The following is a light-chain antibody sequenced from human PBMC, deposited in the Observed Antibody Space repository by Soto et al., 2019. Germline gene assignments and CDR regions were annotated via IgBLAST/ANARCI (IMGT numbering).Light chain of an antibody. J-gene: IGLJ2*01. CDR2: NNS. V-gene: IGLV1-47*01. Sequence: QSVLTQPPSASGTPGQRVTISCSGSSSSIGSNYVYWYQQLPGTAPKLLIYNNSQRPSGVPDRFSGSKTGTSAALAISGLRSEDEADYYCAAWDDSLSGPVFGGGTKLTVL. CDR3: AAWDDSLSGPV. CDR1: SSSIGSNY.